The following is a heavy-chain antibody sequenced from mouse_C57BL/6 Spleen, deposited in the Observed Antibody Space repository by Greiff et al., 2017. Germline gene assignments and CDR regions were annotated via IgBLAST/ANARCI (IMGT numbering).Heavy chain of an antibody. Sequence: QVQLQQPGAELVKPGASVKLSCKASGYTFTSYWMHWVKQRPGQGLEWIGMIHPTSGSTNYNEKFKSKATLTVDKSSSTAYMQLSSLTSEDSAVYYCAENYYYGLDYWGQGTTLTVSS. D-gene: IGHD1-1*01. V-gene: IGHV1-64*01. CDR3: AENYYYGLDY. CDR1: GYTFTSYW. CDR2: IHPTSGST. J-gene: IGHJ2*01.